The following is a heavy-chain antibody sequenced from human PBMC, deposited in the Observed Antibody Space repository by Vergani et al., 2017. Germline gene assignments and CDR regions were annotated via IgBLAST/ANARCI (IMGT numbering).Heavy chain of an antibody. CDR1: GFSLSTSGVG. D-gene: IGHD4-17*01. CDR2: IYWDDDK. J-gene: IGHJ4*02. V-gene: IGHV2-5*02. CDR3: ARISYGDSHFDY. Sequence: QITLKESGPTLVKPTQTLTLTCTFSGFSLSTSGVGVGWIRQPPGKALEWLALIYWDDDKRYSPSLKSRLTITKDTSKNQVVLTMTNMDPVDTATYYCARISYGDSHFDYWGQGTLVTVSS.